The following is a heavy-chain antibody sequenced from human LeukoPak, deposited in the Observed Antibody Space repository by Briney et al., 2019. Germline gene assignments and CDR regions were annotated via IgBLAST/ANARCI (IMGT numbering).Heavy chain of an antibody. D-gene: IGHD3-10*01. CDR2: ISDYSGDT. CDR3: ARVAQNYLRSGPRPGDF. Sequence: GASVKVSCKASGYTFTHYRISWVRQAPGQGLQWIGWISDYSGDTFYEQSLQGRVTMTTDSSTNTAYMELRSLRSDDTAVYYCARVAQNYLRSGPRPGDFWGQGTLVTVSS. J-gene: IGHJ4*02. CDR1: GYTFTHYR. V-gene: IGHV1-18*01.